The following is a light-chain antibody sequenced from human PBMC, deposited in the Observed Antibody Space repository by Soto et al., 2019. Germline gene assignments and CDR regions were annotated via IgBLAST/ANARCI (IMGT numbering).Light chain of an antibody. Sequence: EIVMTQSPATLSVSPGERVTLSCRASESVSNIVAWYQQKPGQAPRLLIYHAITRATGIPARFSGSGSGTELTLTISSLQSEDFAIYYCQQYNNWPLTFGGGTKVEI. CDR2: HAI. J-gene: IGKJ4*01. V-gene: IGKV3-15*01. CDR3: QQYNNWPLT. CDR1: ESVSNI.